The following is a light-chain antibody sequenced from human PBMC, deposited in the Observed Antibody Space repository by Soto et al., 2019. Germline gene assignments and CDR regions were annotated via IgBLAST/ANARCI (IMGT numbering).Light chain of an antibody. V-gene: IGLV2-8*01. J-gene: IGLJ3*02. CDR1: SSDIGGYDY. Sequence: QSALTQPPSASGPPGQSVTISCTGTSSDIGGYDYVSWYQQHPGKAPKLIIYEVNKRPSGVPDRFSGSKSGNTASLTVSGLQAEDEADYYCSSYAGSNNLVFAGGTQLTVL. CDR3: SSYAGSNNLV. CDR2: EVN.